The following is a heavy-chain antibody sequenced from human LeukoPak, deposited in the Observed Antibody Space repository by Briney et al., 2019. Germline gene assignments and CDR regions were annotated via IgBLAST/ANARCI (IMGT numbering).Heavy chain of an antibody. V-gene: IGHV4-31*03. J-gene: IGHJ4*02. D-gene: IGHD5-12*01. CDR2: IYYSGVT. Sequence: PSQTLSLTCTVSGGSISSGIYYWSWIRQYPGGGLEWIGCIYYSGVTYYNPSLKSRVAISVDTSKNQFSLKLSSVTAADTAMYYCARDRPPPYYDYYGHYFDYWGQGTLVSVSS. CDR3: ARDRPPPYYDYYGHYFDY. CDR1: GGSISSGIYY.